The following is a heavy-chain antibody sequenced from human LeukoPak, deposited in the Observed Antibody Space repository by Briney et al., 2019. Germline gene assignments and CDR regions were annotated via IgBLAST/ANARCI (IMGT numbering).Heavy chain of an antibody. Sequence: GGSLRLSCAASGFTFSSYAMSWVRQAPGKGLEWVAVISYDGSNKYYADSVKGRFTISRDNSKNTLYLQMNSLRAEDTAVYYCARAHCSGGSCLPNYWGQGTLVTVSS. J-gene: IGHJ4*02. V-gene: IGHV3-30-3*01. CDR2: ISYDGSNK. D-gene: IGHD2-15*01. CDR3: ARAHCSGGSCLPNY. CDR1: GFTFSSYA.